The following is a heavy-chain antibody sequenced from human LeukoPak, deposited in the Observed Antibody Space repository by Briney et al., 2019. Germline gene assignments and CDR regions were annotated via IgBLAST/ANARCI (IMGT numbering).Heavy chain of an antibody. V-gene: IGHV4-59*01. J-gene: IGHJ4*02. CDR3: ARGVVIAPQTFDY. Sequence: PSETLSLTCAVSGGSIGNYYWNWVRQSPGKGLEWIGYIYYTGSTNYNPSLKSRVTISVDTSKNQFSLKLSSVTAADTAVYYCARGVVIAPQTFDYWGQGTLVTVSS. CDR1: GGSIGNYY. D-gene: IGHD2-21*01. CDR2: IYYTGST.